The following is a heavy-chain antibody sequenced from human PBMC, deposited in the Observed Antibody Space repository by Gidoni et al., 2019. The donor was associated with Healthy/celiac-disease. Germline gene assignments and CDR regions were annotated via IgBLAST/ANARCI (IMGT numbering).Heavy chain of an antibody. CDR3: ARDPRYSYGSTYGMDV. V-gene: IGHV4-61*01. CDR2: IYYSGST. J-gene: IGHJ6*02. D-gene: IGHD5-18*01. CDR1: GGSVSSGSYY. Sequence: GKPSETLSLTCTVSGGSVSSGSYYWSWIRQPPGKGLEWIGYIYYSGSTNYNPSLKSRVTISVDTSKNQFSLKLSSVTAADTAVYYCARDPRYSYGSTYGMDVWGQGTTVTVSS.